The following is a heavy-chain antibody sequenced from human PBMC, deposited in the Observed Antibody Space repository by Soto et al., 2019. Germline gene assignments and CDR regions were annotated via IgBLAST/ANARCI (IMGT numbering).Heavy chain of an antibody. CDR1: GYTFTTYG. J-gene: IGHJ5*02. Sequence: QVQLVQSGVEVKKPGASVKVSCKASGYTFTTYGISWVRQAPGQGLEWMGWISPYDGDTNYADTLQGRVTLTTDTSTTTAYMELRRLRSDDTAMYYCARDHGGSYQAAYFDPWGQGTLVIVSS. CDR2: ISPYDGDT. V-gene: IGHV1-18*01. CDR3: ARDHGGSYQAAYFDP. D-gene: IGHD1-26*01.